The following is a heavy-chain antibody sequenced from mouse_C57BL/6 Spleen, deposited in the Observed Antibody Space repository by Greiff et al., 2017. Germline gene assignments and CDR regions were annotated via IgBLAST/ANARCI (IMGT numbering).Heavy chain of an antibody. D-gene: IGHD1-1*01. V-gene: IGHV5-17*01. Sequence: EVKVVESGGGLVKPGGSLKLSCAASGFTFSDYGMHWVRQAPEKGLEWVAYISSGSSTIYYADTVKGRFTISRDNAKKTLFLQMTSLRSEDTAMYYCARRYGSSYGYFDVWGTGTTVTVSS. CDR2: ISSGSSTI. CDR1: GFTFSDYG. CDR3: ARRYGSSYGYFDV. J-gene: IGHJ1*03.